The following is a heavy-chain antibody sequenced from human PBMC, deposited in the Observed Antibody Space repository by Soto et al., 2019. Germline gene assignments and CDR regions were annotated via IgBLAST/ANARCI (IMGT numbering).Heavy chain of an antibody. V-gene: IGHV2-5*02. CDR1: GFSLSTSGVG. D-gene: IGHD3-10*01. CDR3: ARVLWFGES. Sequence: QITLKESGPTLVKPTQTLTLTCTFSGFSLSTSGVGVGWIRQPPGKALEWLAVIYWDDDKRYSPSLKSRLTITKDTSKNQVVLTMTTMDPVDTATYYCARVLWFGESWGQGTLVTVSS. CDR2: IYWDDDK. J-gene: IGHJ5*02.